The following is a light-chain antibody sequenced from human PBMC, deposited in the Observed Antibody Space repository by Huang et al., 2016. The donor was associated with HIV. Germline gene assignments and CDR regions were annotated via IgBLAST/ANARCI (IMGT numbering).Light chain of an antibody. CDR3: QQRSNWPLT. CDR2: EAS. CDR1: KSGTSY. Sequence: EIVLTQSPATLSLSPAARATLSSRASKSGTSYLAWYQQKPGKAPRLLIYEASNRATGIPARLSGSGSGTDFTLTISSLEPEDFAVYYCQQRSNWPLTFGGGTKVEIK. J-gene: IGKJ4*01. V-gene: IGKV3-11*01.